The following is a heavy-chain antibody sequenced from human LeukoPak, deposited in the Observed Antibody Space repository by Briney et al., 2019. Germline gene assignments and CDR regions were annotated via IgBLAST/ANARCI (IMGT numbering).Heavy chain of an antibody. V-gene: IGHV4-59*08. CDR2: IYYSGST. D-gene: IGHD3-22*01. CDR3: ARLSVADAYYYDSSGYPYFDY. Sequence: SETLSLTCTVSGGSMRSYYWSWIRQPPGKGLEWIGYIYYSGSTNYNPSLKSRVTISVDTSKNQFSLKLSSVTAADTAVYYCARLSVADAYYYDSSGYPYFDYWGQGTLVTVSS. CDR1: GGSMRSYY. J-gene: IGHJ4*02.